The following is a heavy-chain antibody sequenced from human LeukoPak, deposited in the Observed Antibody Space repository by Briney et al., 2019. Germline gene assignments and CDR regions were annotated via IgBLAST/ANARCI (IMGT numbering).Heavy chain of an antibody. CDR3: ARDGLRYFDYDYYGMDV. J-gene: IGHJ6*02. CDR2: ISAYNGNT. CDR1: GYTFTSYG. V-gene: IGHV1-18*01. Sequence: ASVKVSCKASGYTFTSYGISWVRQAPGQGLEWMGWISAYNGNTNYAQKLQGRVTMTTDTSTSTAYMELRSLRSDDTAVYYCARDGLRYFDYDYYGMDVWGQGTTVTVSS. D-gene: IGHD3-9*01.